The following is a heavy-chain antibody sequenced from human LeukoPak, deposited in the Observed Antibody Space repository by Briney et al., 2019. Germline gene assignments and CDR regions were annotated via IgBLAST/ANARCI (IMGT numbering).Heavy chain of an antibody. V-gene: IGHV4-59*01. Sequence: SETLSLTCTVSGGSISSYYWSWIRQPPGKGLEWIGYIYYSGSTNYNPSLKSRVTVSVDTSKNQFSLKLSSVTAADTAVYFCARGTGWFAYWGQGTLVTVSS. CDR2: IYYSGST. CDR1: GGSISSYY. D-gene: IGHD1-1*01. CDR3: ARGTGWFAY. J-gene: IGHJ5*01.